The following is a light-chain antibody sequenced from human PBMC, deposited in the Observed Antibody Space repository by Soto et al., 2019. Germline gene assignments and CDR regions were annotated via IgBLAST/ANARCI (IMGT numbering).Light chain of an antibody. V-gene: IGKV1-9*01. CDR1: QGISSY. CDR2: AAS. CDR3: QQLNSYPWT. J-gene: IGKJ1*01. Sequence: IRMTQSPSSLSASVGDRVTITCRASQGISSYLAWYQQKPGKAPKLLIYAASTLQSGVPSRFSGSGSGTDFTLTISSLQPEDFATYSCQQLNSYPWTFGQGTKVDI.